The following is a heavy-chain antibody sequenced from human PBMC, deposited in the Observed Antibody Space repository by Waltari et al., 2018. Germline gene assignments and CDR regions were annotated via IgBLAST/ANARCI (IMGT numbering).Heavy chain of an antibody. V-gene: IGHV4-4*02. D-gene: IGHD4-17*01. Sequence: QVQLQESGPGLVKPSGTLSLTCAVSGGSISSSNWWSWVRQPPGKGLEWIGEIYHSGSTNYNPSLKSRVTISVDKSKNQFSLKLSSVTAADTAVYYCARVGYGDYVPVTHYYGMDVWGQGTTVTVSS. CDR3: ARVGYGDYVPVTHYYGMDV. J-gene: IGHJ6*02. CDR1: GGSISSSNW. CDR2: IYHSGST.